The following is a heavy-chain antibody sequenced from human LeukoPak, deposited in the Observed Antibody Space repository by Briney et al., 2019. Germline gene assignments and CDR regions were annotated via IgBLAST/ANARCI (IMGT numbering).Heavy chain of an antibody. V-gene: IGHV6-1*01. CDR2: TCYRSKWYS. CDR3: ARGARAGYNLEPFDY. Sequence: SQTLSLTCAISGDSVSSNSAAWNWIRQSPSRGLEWLGRTCYRSKWYSDYAVSVKSRITINPDTSKNQFSLQLNSVTPEDTAVYYCARGARAGYNLEPFDYWGQGTLVTVSS. D-gene: IGHD5-24*01. CDR1: GDSVSSNSAA. J-gene: IGHJ4*02.